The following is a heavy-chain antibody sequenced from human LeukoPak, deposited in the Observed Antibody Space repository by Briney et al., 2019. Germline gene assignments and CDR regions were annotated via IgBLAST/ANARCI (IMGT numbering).Heavy chain of an antibody. J-gene: IGHJ6*02. D-gene: IGHD3-10*01. Sequence: PGGSLRLSCAASGFNFSSYEMNWVRLAPGKGLEWVSYIISGGSTKYYADSVKGRFPFSRDNAKNSLYLQMNSLRAGDTAVYYCARQRGSGSPNYYHSGMDVWGQGTTVTVSS. CDR2: IISGGSTK. CDR1: GFNFSSYE. CDR3: ARQRGSGSPNYYHSGMDV. V-gene: IGHV3-48*03.